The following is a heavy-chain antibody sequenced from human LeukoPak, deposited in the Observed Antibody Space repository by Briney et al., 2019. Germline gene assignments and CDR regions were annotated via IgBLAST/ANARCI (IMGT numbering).Heavy chain of an antibody. J-gene: IGHJ4*02. CDR3: ARAPWTAPYYYDSSGYQPPHY. CDR2: ISSSSSYI. Sequence: PGGSLRLSCAASGFTFSSYGMHWVRQAPGKGLEWVSSISSSSSYIYYADSVKGRFTISRDNAKNSLYLQMNSLRAEDTAVYYCARAPWTAPYYYDSSGYQPPHYWGQGTLVTVSS. D-gene: IGHD3-22*01. CDR1: GFTFSSYG. V-gene: IGHV3-21*01.